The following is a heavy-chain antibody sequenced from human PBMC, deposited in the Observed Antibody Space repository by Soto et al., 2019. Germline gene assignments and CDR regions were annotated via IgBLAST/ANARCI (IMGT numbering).Heavy chain of an antibody. CDR1: GFTFSSYS. CDR3: ALGRSIAVAGYDAFDI. CDR2: ISSSSSYI. Sequence: PGGSLRLSCAASGFTFSSYSMNWVHQAPGKGLEWVSSISSSSSYIYYADSVKGRFTISRDNAKNSLYLQMNSLRAEDMAVYYCALGRSIAVAGYDAFDIWGQGTMVTVSS. D-gene: IGHD6-19*01. J-gene: IGHJ3*02. V-gene: IGHV3-21*01.